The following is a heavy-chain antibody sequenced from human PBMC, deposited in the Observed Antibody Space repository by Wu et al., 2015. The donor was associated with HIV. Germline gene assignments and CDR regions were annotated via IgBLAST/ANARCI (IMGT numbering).Heavy chain of an antibody. Sequence: VELVQSGAEVKKPGSSVKVSCTASGGSFTKYGISWVRQAPGQGLEWMGRIIPGFGTPNYAQKFQGRVTITADESTSTIYLELRSLRSEDTAVYYCARDLGKYYDSTGYYYVPNTAFDLWGHGTLVTVSS. D-gene: IGHD3-22*01. J-gene: IGHJ3*01. V-gene: IGHV1-69*13. CDR2: IIPGFGTP. CDR3: ARDLGKYYDSTGYYYVPNTAFDL. CDR1: GGSFTKYG.